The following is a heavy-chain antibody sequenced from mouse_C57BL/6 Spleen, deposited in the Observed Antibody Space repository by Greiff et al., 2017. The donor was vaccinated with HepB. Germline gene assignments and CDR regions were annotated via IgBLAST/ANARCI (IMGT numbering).Heavy chain of an antibody. D-gene: IGHD1-1*01. Sequence: QVQLQQSGAELVKPGASVKISCKASGYAFSSYWMNWVKQRPGKGLEWIGQIYPGDGDTNYNGKFKGKATLTADKSSSTAYMQLSSLTSEDSAVYFCARSDTTVVARDWGQGTTLTVSS. CDR1: GYAFSSYW. CDR3: ARSDTTVVARD. CDR2: IYPGDGDT. J-gene: IGHJ2*01. V-gene: IGHV1-80*01.